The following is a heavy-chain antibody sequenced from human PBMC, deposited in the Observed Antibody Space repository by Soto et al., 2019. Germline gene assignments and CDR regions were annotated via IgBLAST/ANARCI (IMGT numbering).Heavy chain of an antibody. CDR1: GYTFTSYA. CDR2: INAGNGNT. V-gene: IGHV1-3*01. Sequence: QVQLVQSGAEVKKPGASVKVSCKATGYTFTSYAMHWVRQAPGQRIEWMGWINAGNGNTKYSQKFQGRVTITRDTSASTAYMELSSLRSEDTAVYYCARDVGGARIAAAGLPFDYWGQGTLVTVSS. J-gene: IGHJ4*02. CDR3: ARDVGGARIAAAGLPFDY. D-gene: IGHD6-13*01.